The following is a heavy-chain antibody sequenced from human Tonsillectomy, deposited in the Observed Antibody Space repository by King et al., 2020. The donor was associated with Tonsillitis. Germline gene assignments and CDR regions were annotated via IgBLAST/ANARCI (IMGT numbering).Heavy chain of an antibody. D-gene: IGHD3-22*01. V-gene: IGHV3-9*01. J-gene: IGHJ1*01. CDR1: GFTFDDYA. Sequence: VQLVESGGGLVQPGRSLRLSCAASGFTFDDYAMHWVRQAPGKGLEWVSGISWYSGSIGYADSVKGRFTISRDNAKNSLYLQMNSLRAEDTALYYCAKDGEIVVFRYFQHWGQGTLVTVSS. CDR2: ISWYSGSI. CDR3: AKDGEIVVFRYFQH.